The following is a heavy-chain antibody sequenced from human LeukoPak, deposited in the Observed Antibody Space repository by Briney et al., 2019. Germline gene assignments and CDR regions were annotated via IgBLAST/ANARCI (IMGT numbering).Heavy chain of an antibody. D-gene: IGHD3-22*01. CDR3: ARDVNCSDYSGYYF. V-gene: IGHV3-11*01. CDR2: ISSSGSTI. J-gene: IGHJ4*02. Sequence: GGSLTLSCAASGFTFSDYYMSWIRQAPGKGLEWVSYISSSGSTIHYADSVKGRFTISRDNAKNSLYLQMNSLRAEDSAVYYCARDVNCSDYSGYYFWGQGTMVTVSS. CDR1: GFTFSDYY.